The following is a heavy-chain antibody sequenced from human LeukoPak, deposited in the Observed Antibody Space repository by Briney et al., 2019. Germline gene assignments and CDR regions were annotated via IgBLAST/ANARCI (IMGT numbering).Heavy chain of an antibody. Sequence: SETLSLTCTVSGGSIGSQYWNWIRQSPGKGLEWIAYIYYSGSTNNNPSLKNRVTISVDTSKNQFSLKLSALTAADTAVYYCARGRTYYDFDYWGPGTQVTVS. CDR3: ARGRTYYDFDY. J-gene: IGHJ4*02. CDR2: IYYSGST. CDR1: GGSIGSQY. D-gene: IGHD3-10*01. V-gene: IGHV4-59*11.